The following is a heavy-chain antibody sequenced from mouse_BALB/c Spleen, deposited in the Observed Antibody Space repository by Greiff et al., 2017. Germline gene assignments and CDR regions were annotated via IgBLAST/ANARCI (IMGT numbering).Heavy chain of an antibody. CDR2: IYPGDGDT. CDR1: GYTFTSYW. CDR3: ARRRYDDEYYFDY. D-gene: IGHD2-14*01. Sequence: VQLQQSGAELARPGASVKLSCKASGYTFTSYWMQWVKQRPGQGLEWIGAIYPGDGDTRYTQKFKGKATLTADKSSSTAYMQLSSLASEDSAVYYCARRRYDDEYYFDYWGQGTTLTVSS. V-gene: IGHV1-87*01. J-gene: IGHJ2*01.